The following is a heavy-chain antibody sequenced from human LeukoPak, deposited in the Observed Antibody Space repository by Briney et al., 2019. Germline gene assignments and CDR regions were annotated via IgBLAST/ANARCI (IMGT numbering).Heavy chain of an antibody. Sequence: KPSETLSLTCTVSGGSISSYYWSWIRQPPGKGLEWIGEINHSGSTNYNPSLKSRVTISVDTSKNQFSLKLSSVTAADTAVYYCARGPRMFGPWGQGTLVTVSS. CDR2: INHSGST. CDR1: GGSISSYY. V-gene: IGHV4-34*01. CDR3: ARGPRMFGP. J-gene: IGHJ5*02.